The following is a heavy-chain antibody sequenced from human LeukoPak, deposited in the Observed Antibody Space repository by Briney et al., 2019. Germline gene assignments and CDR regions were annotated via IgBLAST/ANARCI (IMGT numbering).Heavy chain of an antibody. V-gene: IGHV3-48*03. D-gene: IGHD5-18*01. J-gene: IGHJ4*02. Sequence: GGSLRLSCAASGFTFSSYEMNWVRQAPGKRLEWVSYISSSGSTIYYADSVKGRFTISRDNAKNSLYLQMNSLRAEDTAVYYCARDRDTAKVRGISYFDYWGQRTLVTVSS. CDR3: ARDRDTAKVRGISYFDY. CDR1: GFTFSSYE. CDR2: ISSSGSTI.